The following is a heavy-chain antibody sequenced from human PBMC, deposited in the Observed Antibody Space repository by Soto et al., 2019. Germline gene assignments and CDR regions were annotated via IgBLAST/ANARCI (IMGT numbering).Heavy chain of an antibody. J-gene: IGHJ6*02. V-gene: IGHV4-59*01. Sequence: QVQLQESGPGLVKPSETLSLTCTVSGGSISSYYWSWIRHPPGKGLEWIGYIYYSGSTNYNPSLKSRVTISVDTSKNQFSLKLSSVTAADTAVYYCARGDGDFPYYYYYYGMDVWGQGTTVTVSS. CDR3: ARGDGDFPYYYYYYGMDV. CDR1: GGSISSYY. D-gene: IGHD4-17*01. CDR2: IYYSGST.